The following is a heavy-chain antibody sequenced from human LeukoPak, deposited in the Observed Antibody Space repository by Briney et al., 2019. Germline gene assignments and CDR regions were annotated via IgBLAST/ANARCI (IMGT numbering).Heavy chain of an antibody. Sequence: SETLSLTCTVSGGSISSYYWSWIRQPAGKGLEWIARIYTSGSTNYNPSLKSRVTMSVDTSKTRFSLKLSSVTAEHTAVYYCARDNYNWNAGWFDPWGQGALVTVSS. CDR1: GGSISSYY. V-gene: IGHV4-4*07. D-gene: IGHD1-1*01. CDR3: ARDNYNWNAGWFDP. J-gene: IGHJ5*02. CDR2: IYTSGST.